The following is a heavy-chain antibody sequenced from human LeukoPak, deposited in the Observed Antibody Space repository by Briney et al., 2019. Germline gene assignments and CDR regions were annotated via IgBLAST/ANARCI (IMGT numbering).Heavy chain of an antibody. Sequence: GGSLRLSCVASGFIFNNFAMSWVRQAPGKGPECVSIISGAGDGTHYIDSVKGRFTISRDNSKNTLYLQMNSLRAEDTAVYYCANDDFWSGYRLGYWGQGTLVTVSS. CDR3: ANDDFWSGYRLGY. CDR2: ISGAGDGT. CDR1: GFIFNNFA. J-gene: IGHJ4*02. V-gene: IGHV3-23*01. D-gene: IGHD3-3*01.